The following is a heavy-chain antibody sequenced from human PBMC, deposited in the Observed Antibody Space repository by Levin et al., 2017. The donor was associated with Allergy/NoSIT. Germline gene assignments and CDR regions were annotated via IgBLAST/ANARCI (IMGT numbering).Heavy chain of an antibody. J-gene: IGHJ3*02. Sequence: GGSLRLSCAASGLTFNNFWMTWVRQAPGKGLEWVANIKGDGSEQFYVDSVKGRFTISRDNPNNSLYLQMNSLRAEDTAVYYCARDQNYYGSGSYYRVAFDIWGQGTMVTVSS. V-gene: IGHV3-7*04. D-gene: IGHD3-10*01. CDR2: IKGDGSEQ. CDR1: GLTFNNFW. CDR3: ARDQNYYGSGSYYRVAFDI.